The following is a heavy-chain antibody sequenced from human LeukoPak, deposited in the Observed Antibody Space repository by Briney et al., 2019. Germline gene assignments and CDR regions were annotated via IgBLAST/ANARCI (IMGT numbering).Heavy chain of an antibody. Sequence: GGSLRLSCAASGFTFSSYAMSWVRQAPGKGLEWVSAISGSGGSTYYADSVKGRFTISRDNSKNTLYLQMNSLRAEYTAVYYCAKDVLRQQLGNPSGAFDIWGQGTMVTVSS. CDR2: ISGSGGST. D-gene: IGHD6-13*01. CDR3: AKDVLRQQLGNPSGAFDI. V-gene: IGHV3-23*01. J-gene: IGHJ3*02. CDR1: GFTFSSYA.